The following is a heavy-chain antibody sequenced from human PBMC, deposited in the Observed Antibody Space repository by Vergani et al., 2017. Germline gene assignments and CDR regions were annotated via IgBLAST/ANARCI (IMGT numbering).Heavy chain of an antibody. D-gene: IGHD3-10*01. J-gene: IGHJ4*02. CDR1: GFTFGDYA. CDR2: IRSKAYGGTT. CDR3: TRGLLWFGEQHLKFDY. V-gene: IGHV3-49*03. Sequence: EVQLVESGGGLVQPGRSLRLSCTASGFTFGDYAMSWFRQAPGKGLEWVGFIRSKAYGGTTEYAASVKGRFTISRDDSKSIAYLQMNSLKTEDTAVYYCTRGLLWFGEQHLKFDYWGQGTLVTVSS.